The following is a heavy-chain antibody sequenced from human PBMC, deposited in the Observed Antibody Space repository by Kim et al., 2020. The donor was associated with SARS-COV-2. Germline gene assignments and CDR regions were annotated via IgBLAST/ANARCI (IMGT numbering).Heavy chain of an antibody. J-gene: IGHJ5*02. V-gene: IGHV3-11*06. Sequence: ADSVKGRFTNSRDNAKNSLYLEVNSLRAEDTAVYYCARARRKLTEKDPPWGQGTLVTVSS. CDR3: ARARRKLTEKDPP. D-gene: IGHD1-20*01.